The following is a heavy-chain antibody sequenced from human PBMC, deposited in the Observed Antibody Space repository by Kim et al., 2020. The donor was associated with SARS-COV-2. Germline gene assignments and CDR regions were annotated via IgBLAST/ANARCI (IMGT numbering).Heavy chain of an antibody. CDR3: AKDHAPNIVVVPAAILAD. D-gene: IGHD2-2*01. V-gene: IGHV3-23*01. CDR1: GFTFSSYA. CDR2: ISGSGGST. J-gene: IGHJ4*02. Sequence: GGSLRLSCAASGFTFSSYAMSWVRQAPGKGLEWVSAISGSGGSTYYADSVKGRFTISRDNSKNTLYLQMNSLRAEDTAVYYCAKDHAPNIVVVPAAILADWGQGTLVTVSS.